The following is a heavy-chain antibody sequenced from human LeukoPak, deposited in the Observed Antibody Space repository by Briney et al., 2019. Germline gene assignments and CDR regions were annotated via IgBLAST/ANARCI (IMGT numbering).Heavy chain of an antibody. CDR3: AREGDIFYGMDV. D-gene: IGHD2-21*01. Sequence: ASETLSLTCTVSGRSIRDYYGRWIRQPTGKGLEWIAYIYYIGNTNYNPSLKSRVTISVDTSRNQFSLKLSSVTAADTAVYYCAREGDIFYGMDVWGQGTTVTVSS. CDR2: IYYIGNT. V-gene: IGHV4-59*01. CDR1: GRSIRDYY. J-gene: IGHJ6*02.